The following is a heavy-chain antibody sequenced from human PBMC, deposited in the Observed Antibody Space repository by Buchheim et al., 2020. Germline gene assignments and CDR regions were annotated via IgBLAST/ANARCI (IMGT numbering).Heavy chain of an antibody. CDR3: ARDFYYDSSVHPRIY. J-gene: IGHJ4*02. V-gene: IGHV3-33*01. CDR1: GFTFSSYG. Sequence: QVQLVESGGGVVQPGRSLRLSCAASGFTFSSYGMHWVRQAPGKGLEWVAVIWYDGSNKYYADSVKGRFIISRDNSKNTLYLQMNSLRAEDTAVYYCARDFYYDSSVHPRIYWGQGTL. CDR2: IWYDGSNK. D-gene: IGHD3-22*01.